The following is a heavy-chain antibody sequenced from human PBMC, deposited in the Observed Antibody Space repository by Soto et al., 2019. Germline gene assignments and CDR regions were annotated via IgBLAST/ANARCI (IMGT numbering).Heavy chain of an antibody. J-gene: IGHJ6*02. CDR2: IYYSGST. D-gene: IGHD3-3*01. Sequence: PSETLSLTCTVSGGPISSGGYYWSWIRQHPGKGLEWIGYIYYSGSTYYNPSLKSRVTISVDTSKNQFSLKLSSVTAADTAVYYCARESRDYDFWSGYYYYGMDVWGQGTTVTSP. CDR3: ARESRDYDFWSGYYYYGMDV. V-gene: IGHV4-31*03. CDR1: GGPISSGGYY.